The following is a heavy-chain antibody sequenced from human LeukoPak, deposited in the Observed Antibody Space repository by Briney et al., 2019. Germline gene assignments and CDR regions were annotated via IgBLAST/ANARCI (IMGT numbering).Heavy chain of an antibody. Sequence: GGSLRLSCGASGFTFSNYWMSWVRQAPGKGLEWVSVIYSGGSTYYADSVKGRFTISRDNSKNTLYLQMNSLRAEDTAVYYCARARAAAGIGGLVGYYYYGMDVWGKGTTVTVSS. V-gene: IGHV3-53*01. J-gene: IGHJ6*04. CDR2: IYSGGST. CDR1: GFTFSNYW. CDR3: ARARAAAGIGGLVGYYYYGMDV. D-gene: IGHD6-13*01.